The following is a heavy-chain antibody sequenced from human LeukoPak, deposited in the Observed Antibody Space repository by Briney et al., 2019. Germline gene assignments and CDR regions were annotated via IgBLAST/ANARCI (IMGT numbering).Heavy chain of an antibody. J-gene: IGHJ4*02. V-gene: IGHV4-34*01. Sequence: PSETLSLTCAVYGGSFSGYYWSWIRQPPGKGLEWIGEINHSGSTNYNPSLKSRVTISVDTSKNQFSLKLSSVTAADTAVYYCARGGVILTGPYGKHPENWGQGTLVTVSS. CDR1: GGSFSGYY. D-gene: IGHD3-9*01. CDR2: INHSGST. CDR3: ARGGVILTGPYGKHPEN.